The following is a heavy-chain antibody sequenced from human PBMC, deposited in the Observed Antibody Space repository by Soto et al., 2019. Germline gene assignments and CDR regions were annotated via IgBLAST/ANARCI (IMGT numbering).Heavy chain of an antibody. J-gene: IGHJ4*02. V-gene: IGHV3-9*01. CDR3: AKATYYDILTQYYFDY. Sequence: PGGSLRLSCAASGFTFDDYAMHWVRQAPGKGLEWVSGISWNSGSIGYADSVKGRFTISRDNAKNSLYLQMNSLRAEDTALYYCAKATYYDILTQYYFDYWGQGTLVTVSS. CDR2: ISWNSGSI. D-gene: IGHD3-9*01. CDR1: GFTFDDYA.